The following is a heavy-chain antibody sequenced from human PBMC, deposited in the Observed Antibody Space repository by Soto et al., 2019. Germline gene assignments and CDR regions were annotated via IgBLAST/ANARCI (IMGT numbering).Heavy chain of an antibody. Sequence: SETLSLTCAVSGGSITSANWWTWVRQPPGGGLEWIGEISHSGITNYKASLKSRVTMSVDKTKNDVSLKLTSVTAADTAVYYCARVLRGWFDPWGQGTPVTSPQ. CDR2: ISHSGIT. J-gene: IGHJ5*02. V-gene: IGHV4-4*02. CDR3: ARVLRGWFDP. CDR1: GGSITSANW.